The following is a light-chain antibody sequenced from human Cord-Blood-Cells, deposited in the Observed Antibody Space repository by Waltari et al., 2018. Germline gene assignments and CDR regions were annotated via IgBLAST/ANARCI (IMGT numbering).Light chain of an antibody. Sequence: DIVMTQSPDSLAVSLGERATINCKSSQSVLYRSNNKNYLAWYQQKPGQPPKLLLYWASTRESGVPDRFSGSGSGTDFTLTIRSLQAEDVAVYYCQQYYSTPWTFGQGTKVEIK. CDR2: WAS. CDR1: QSVLYRSNNKNY. J-gene: IGKJ1*01. CDR3: QQYYSTPWT. V-gene: IGKV4-1*01.